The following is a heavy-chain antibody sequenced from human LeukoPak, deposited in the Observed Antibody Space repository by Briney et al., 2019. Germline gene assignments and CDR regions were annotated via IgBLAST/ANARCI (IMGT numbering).Heavy chain of an antibody. V-gene: IGHV1-69*13. D-gene: IGHD1-26*01. CDR3: AAASGSYWLDY. Sequence: SVKVSCKASGYTFTGYYMHWVRQAPGQGLEWMGGIIPIFGTANYAQKFQGRVTITADESTSTAYMELSSLRSEDTAVYCCAAASGSYWLDYWGQGTLVTVSS. CDR1: GYTFTGYY. CDR2: IIPIFGTA. J-gene: IGHJ4*02.